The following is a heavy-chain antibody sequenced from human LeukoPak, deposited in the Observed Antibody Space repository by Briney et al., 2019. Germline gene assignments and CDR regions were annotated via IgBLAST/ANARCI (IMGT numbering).Heavy chain of an antibody. CDR2: INHSGST. CDR3: ARGGSKRGIWFDP. J-gene: IGHJ5*02. CDR1: GGSFSGYY. V-gene: IGHV4-34*01. Sequence: SETLSLTCAVYGGSFSGYYWSWIRQAPGKGLEWMGEINHSGSTNYNPALKSRVTISVDTSKNQFSLTLSSVTAEDTAVYYCARGGSKRGIWFDPWGQGTLVTVSS.